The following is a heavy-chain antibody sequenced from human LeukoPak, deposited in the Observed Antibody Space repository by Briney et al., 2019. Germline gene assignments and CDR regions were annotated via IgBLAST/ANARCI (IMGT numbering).Heavy chain of an antibody. D-gene: IGHD3-9*01. V-gene: IGHV3-9*01. J-gene: IGHJ5*02. CDR3: AKDRNLDWDL. CDR1: GFTFDDYA. CDR2: ISWNSGSI. Sequence: GGSLRLPCAASGFTFDDYAMHWVRQAPGKGLEWVSGISWNSGSIGYADSVKGRFTISRDDAKNSVYLQMNSLRAEDTAVYYCAKDRNLDWDLWGQGTLVTVSS.